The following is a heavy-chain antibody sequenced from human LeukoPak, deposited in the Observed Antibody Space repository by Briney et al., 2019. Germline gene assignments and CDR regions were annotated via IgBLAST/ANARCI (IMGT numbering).Heavy chain of an antibody. CDR3: AREWGVVEHDAFDI. Sequence: GGSLRLSCAASGFTFSSYSMNWVRQAPGKGLERVSYISSSSSTIYYADAVKGRFTISRDNAKNSLYLQMNSLRAEDTAVYYCAREWGVVEHDAFDIWGQGTMVTVSS. V-gene: IGHV3-48*01. CDR2: ISSSSSTI. J-gene: IGHJ3*02. D-gene: IGHD2-21*01. CDR1: GFTFSSYS.